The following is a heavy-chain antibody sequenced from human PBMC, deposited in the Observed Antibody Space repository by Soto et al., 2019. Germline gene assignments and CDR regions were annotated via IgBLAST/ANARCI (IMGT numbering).Heavy chain of an antibody. CDR2: IIPILGIA. J-gene: IGHJ5*02. Sequence: QVQLVQSGAEVKKHGSSVKVSCKASGGTFSSYTISWVRQAPGQGLEWLGGIIPILGIANDAQKFQGRVTITADKSTSTAYMELSSLRSEDMAVYYCARVEEGYYTNGVCYTECFDPWGRGTLVTVSS. V-gene: IGHV1-69*02. D-gene: IGHD2-8*01. CDR3: ARVEEGYYTNGVCYTECFDP. CDR1: GGTFSSYT.